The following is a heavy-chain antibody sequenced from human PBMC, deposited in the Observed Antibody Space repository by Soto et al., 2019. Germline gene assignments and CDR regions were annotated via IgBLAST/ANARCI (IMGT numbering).Heavy chain of an antibody. CDR3: ARVGGLAARTFDY. CDR1: GGSISDFY. J-gene: IGHJ4*02. CDR2: IYYSGST. D-gene: IGHD6-6*01. V-gene: IGHV4-59*01. Sequence: PSETLSLTCTVSGGSISDFYLSWIRQPPGKGLEWIGYIYYSGSTNYNPSLKSRVTISVDTSKNQFSLNLRSMSPADTAVYYCARVGGLAARTFDYWGPGTLVTVSS.